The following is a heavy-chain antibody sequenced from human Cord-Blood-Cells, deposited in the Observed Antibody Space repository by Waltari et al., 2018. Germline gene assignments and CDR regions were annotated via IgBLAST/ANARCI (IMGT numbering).Heavy chain of an antibody. D-gene: IGHD3-16*01. Sequence: QLQLQESGPGLVKPSETLSLTCTVSGGSISSSSYYWGWIRQPPGKGLEWIGSIYYSGSTCYNPSLKGRVTISVDTSKNQFSLKLSSVTAADTAVYYCARGPSYIWYFDLWGRGTLVTVSS. V-gene: IGHV4-39*01. CDR3: ARGPSYIWYFDL. CDR2: IYYSGST. J-gene: IGHJ2*01. CDR1: GGSISSSSYY.